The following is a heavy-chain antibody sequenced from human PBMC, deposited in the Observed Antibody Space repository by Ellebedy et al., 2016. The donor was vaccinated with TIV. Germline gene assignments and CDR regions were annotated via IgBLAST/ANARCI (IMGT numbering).Heavy chain of an antibody. D-gene: IGHD6-25*01. Sequence: ALVKVSCKASGGTFSSYAISWVRQAPGQGLEWMGIINPSGGTTTYAQKLQGRVTMTRDPSMSTVYMELTSLRSEDTAIYYCARDTGRIAAAGLDFWGQGTLVTVSS. CDR1: GGTFSSYA. CDR3: ARDTGRIAAAGLDF. V-gene: IGHV1-46*04. CDR2: INPSGGTT. J-gene: IGHJ4*02.